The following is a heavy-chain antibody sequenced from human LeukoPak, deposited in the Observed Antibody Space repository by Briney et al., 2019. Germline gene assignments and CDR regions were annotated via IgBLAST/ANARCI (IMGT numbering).Heavy chain of an antibody. CDR1: GGSIISSSW. V-gene: IGHV4-4*02. D-gene: IGHD3-10*01. CDR2: IYHGGST. J-gene: IGHJ6*02. CDR3: ARVTLRYYYGSWGMDV. Sequence: PSETLSLTCAVSGGSIISSSWWSWVRQSPGKGLEWIGEIYHGGSTNYNPSLKSRATISVDKSKNQFSLNLTSVTAADTAVYYCARVTLRYYYGSWGMDVWGQGTTVTVSS.